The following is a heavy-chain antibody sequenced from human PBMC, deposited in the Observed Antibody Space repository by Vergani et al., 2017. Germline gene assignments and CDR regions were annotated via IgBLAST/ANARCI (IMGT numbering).Heavy chain of an antibody. CDR3: ARRRQPGLILRIAAAVNRGFDP. Sequence: QVQLQESGPGLVKPSETLSLTCTVSGGSISSYYWSWIRQPAGKGLEWIGRIYTSGSTNYNPSLKSRVTMSVDTSKNQFSLKLSSVTAADTAVYYCARRRQPGLILRIAAAVNRGFDPWGQGTLVTVSS. CDR2: IYTSGST. V-gene: IGHV4-4*07. J-gene: IGHJ5*02. D-gene: IGHD6-13*01. CDR1: GGSISSYY.